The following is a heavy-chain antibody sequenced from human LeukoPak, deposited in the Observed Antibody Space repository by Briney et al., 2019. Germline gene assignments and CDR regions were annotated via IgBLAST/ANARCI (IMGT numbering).Heavy chain of an antibody. CDR1: GFTFSSYG. Sequence: GGSLRLSCAASGFTFSSYGMHWVRQAPGKGLEWVAFIRYDGSNKYYADSVKGRFTISRDNSKNTLYLQMNSLRAEDTAVYYCAKVSDYYDSSGLFDYWGQGTLVTVSS. CDR3: AKVSDYYDSSGLFDY. D-gene: IGHD3-22*01. CDR2: IRYDGSNK. J-gene: IGHJ4*02. V-gene: IGHV3-30*02.